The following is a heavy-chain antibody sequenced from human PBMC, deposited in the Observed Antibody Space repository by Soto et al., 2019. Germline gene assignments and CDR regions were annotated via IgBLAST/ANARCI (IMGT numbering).Heavy chain of an antibody. CDR2: LWANGFTT. CDR1: GFSLSRYG. J-gene: IGHJ4*02. CDR3: ARDLWSWSLLIDH. V-gene: IGHV3-33*01. D-gene: IGHD2-8*02. Sequence: GGSLRLSCTASGFSLSRYGVHWIRQAPGKGLEWVAGLWANGFTTSYRDSVKGRFTISRDTPENRVYLEMNSLGAEDTAVYYCARDLWSWSLLIDHWGQGTLVTVSS.